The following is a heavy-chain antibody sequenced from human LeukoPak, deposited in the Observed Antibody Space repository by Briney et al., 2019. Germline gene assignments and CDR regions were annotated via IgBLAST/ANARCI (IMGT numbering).Heavy chain of an antibody. Sequence: GGSLRLSCAASGFTFNSYAMTWVRQAPGKGLEWVSAISGGGVNTHYADSVKSRFTISRDNSKNMLYLQMNSLRAEDTAVYYCAKTLGYSGYFSPWGQGTLVTVSS. CDR1: GFTFNSYA. J-gene: IGHJ5*02. D-gene: IGHD3-22*01. V-gene: IGHV3-23*01. CDR2: ISGGGVNT. CDR3: AKTLGYSGYFSP.